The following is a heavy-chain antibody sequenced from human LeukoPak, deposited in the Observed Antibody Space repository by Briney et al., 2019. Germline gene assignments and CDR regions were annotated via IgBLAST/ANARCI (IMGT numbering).Heavy chain of an antibody. CDR1: GFAFSSYS. D-gene: IGHD2-21*01. V-gene: IGHV3-64*02. CDR3: ARVGDSDVFDY. Sequence: GGSLRLSCAASGFAFSSYSMHWVRQAPGKGLEYVSAINNNGGRTYYADSVKGRFTISRDNSKNTLYLQMGSLRVEDMAVYYCARVGDSDVFDYWGQGTLVTVSS. CDR2: INNNGGRT. J-gene: IGHJ4*02.